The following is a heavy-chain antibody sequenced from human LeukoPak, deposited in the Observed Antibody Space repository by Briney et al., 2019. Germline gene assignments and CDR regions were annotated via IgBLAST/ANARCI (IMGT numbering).Heavy chain of an antibody. CDR1: GGTFSSYA. Sequence: SVQVSCQASGGTFSSYAISWVRQAPGQGLEWMGGIIPIFGTANYAQKFQGRVTITADESTSTAYMELSSLRSEDTAVYYCAISGYYYDLGYWGQGTLVTVSS. D-gene: IGHD3-22*01. CDR2: IIPIFGTA. V-gene: IGHV1-69*13. CDR3: AISGYYYDLGY. J-gene: IGHJ4*02.